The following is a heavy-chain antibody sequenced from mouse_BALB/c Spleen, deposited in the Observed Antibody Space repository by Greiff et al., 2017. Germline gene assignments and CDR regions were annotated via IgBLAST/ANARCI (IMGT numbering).Heavy chain of an antibody. CDR3: ARDSNWDLDY. D-gene: IGHD4-1*01. V-gene: IGHV3-2*02. CDR2: ISYSGST. Sequence: EVKLLESGPGLVKPSQSLSLTCTVTGYSITSDYAWNWIRQFPGNKLEWMGYISYSGSTSYNPSLKSRISITRDTSKNQFFLQLNSVTTEDTATYYCARDSNWDLDYWGQGTTLTVSS. CDR1: GYSITSDYA. J-gene: IGHJ2*01.